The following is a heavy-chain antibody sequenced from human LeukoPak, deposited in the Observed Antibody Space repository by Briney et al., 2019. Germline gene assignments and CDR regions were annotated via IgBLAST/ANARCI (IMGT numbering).Heavy chain of an antibody. D-gene: IGHD6-13*01. Sequence: GGSLRLSCAASGFTFSSYWMSWVRQAPGKGLEWVANIKQDGSEKYYVDSVKGRFTISRDNAKNSLYLQMNSLRAEDTAVYYCARGPHSSSWYPNWFDPWGQGTLVTVSS. J-gene: IGHJ5*02. CDR2: IKQDGSEK. V-gene: IGHV3-7*01. CDR1: GFTFSSYW. CDR3: ARGPHSSSWYPNWFDP.